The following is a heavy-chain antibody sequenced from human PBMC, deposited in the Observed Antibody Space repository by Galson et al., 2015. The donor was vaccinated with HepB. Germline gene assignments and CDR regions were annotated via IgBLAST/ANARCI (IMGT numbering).Heavy chain of an antibody. Sequence: SETLSLTCTVSGGSISSSSYYWGWIRQPPGKGLEWIGSIYYSGSTYYNPSLKSRVTISVDTSKNQFSLKLSSVTAADTAVYYCARLIAARRNWFDPWGQGTLVTVSS. CDR2: IYYSGST. V-gene: IGHV4-39*01. CDR1: GGSISSSSYY. D-gene: IGHD6-6*01. CDR3: ARLIAARRNWFDP. J-gene: IGHJ5*02.